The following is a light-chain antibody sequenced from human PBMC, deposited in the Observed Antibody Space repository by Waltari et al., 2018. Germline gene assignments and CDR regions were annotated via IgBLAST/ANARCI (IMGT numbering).Light chain of an antibody. CDR1: QSISSY. J-gene: IGKJ2*01. CDR2: AGS. CDR3: QQSHSIPYT. Sequence: DIRMTQSPSSLSASVGDRVTITCRASQSISSYLNWYQQKPGKAPKLLIFAGSSLESGVPSRFSGSGSGTDFTLTISSLQPEDFATYYCQQSHSIPYTFGQGTKVEIK. V-gene: IGKV1-39*01.